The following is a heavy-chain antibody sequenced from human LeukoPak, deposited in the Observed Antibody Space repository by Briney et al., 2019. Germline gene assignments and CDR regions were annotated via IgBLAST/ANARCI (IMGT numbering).Heavy chain of an antibody. CDR1: GFTFSSYG. D-gene: IGHD3-22*01. CDR2: ISYDGSNK. J-gene: IGHJ4*02. CDR3: ARLGYYYDSSGFYPDY. V-gene: IGHV3-30*03. Sequence: PGGSLRLSCAASGFTFSSYGMHWVRQAPGKGLEWVAVISYDGSNKYYADSVKGRFTISRDNSKNTLYLQMNSLRAEDTAVYYCARLGYYYDSSGFYPDYWGQGTLVTVSS.